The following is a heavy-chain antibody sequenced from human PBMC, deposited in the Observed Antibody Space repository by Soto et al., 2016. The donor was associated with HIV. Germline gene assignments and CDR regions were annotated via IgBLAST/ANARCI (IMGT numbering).Heavy chain of an antibody. CDR2: ISTTTTTI. CDR1: GFSVSSYS. Sequence: EVQLVESGGGLVQPGGSLRLSCAASGFSVSSYSMNWVRQAPGKGPEWISYISTTTTTIFYADSVKGRFTISRDNAKNSLYLQMSSLRAEDTAIYYCARGGGLLIRDGVSPMYWYFDVWGRGTLVTVSS. D-gene: IGHD3-10*01. J-gene: IGHJ2*01. CDR3: ARGGGLLIRDGVSPMYWYFDV. V-gene: IGHV3-48*04.